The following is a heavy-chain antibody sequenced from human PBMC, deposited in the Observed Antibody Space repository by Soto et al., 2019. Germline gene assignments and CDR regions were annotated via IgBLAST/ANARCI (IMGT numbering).Heavy chain of an antibody. CDR2: ISYDGSNK. Sequence: QVQLVESGGGVVQPGRSLRLSCAASGFTFSSHGMHWVRQAPGKGLEWVAVISYDGSNKYYADSVKGRFTISRDNSKYTLYLQMNSLRAEDTAVYYCAREDGGDLVVTSAYGMDVWGQGTTVTVSS. J-gene: IGHJ6*02. CDR1: GFTFSSHG. CDR3: AREDGGDLVVTSAYGMDV. V-gene: IGHV3-30*03. D-gene: IGHD5-12*01.